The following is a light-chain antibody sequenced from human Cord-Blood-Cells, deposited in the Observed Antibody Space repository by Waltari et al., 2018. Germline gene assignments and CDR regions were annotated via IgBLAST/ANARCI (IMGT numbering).Light chain of an antibody. Sequence: SSELTQDPAVSVALGQTARITCQGDSLRSYYESWYQQKPGQAPVLVIYGKNNRPSGIPDRFSGSSSGNTASLTITGAQAEDEADYYCNSRDSSGNHVVFGGGTKLTVL. CDR1: SLRSYY. CDR2: GKN. CDR3: NSRDSSGNHVV. V-gene: IGLV3-19*01. J-gene: IGLJ2*01.